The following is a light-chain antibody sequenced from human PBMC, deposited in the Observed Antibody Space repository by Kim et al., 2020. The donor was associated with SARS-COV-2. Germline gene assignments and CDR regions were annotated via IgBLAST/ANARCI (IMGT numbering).Light chain of an antibody. V-gene: IGKV1-5*03. Sequence: DIQMTQSPSTLSASVGDRVTITCRASQSINSWLAWYQQKPGRAPKLLIHTASSLQSGVPSRFSGSESGTEFTLTISSLQPDDFATYYCQQYHTYSTFGQGTKLEI. CDR2: TAS. J-gene: IGKJ2*01. CDR1: QSINSW. CDR3: QQYHTYST.